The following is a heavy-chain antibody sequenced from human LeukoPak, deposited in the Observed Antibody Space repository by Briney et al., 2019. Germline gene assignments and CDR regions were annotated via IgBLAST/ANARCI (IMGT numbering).Heavy chain of an antibody. CDR3: ARTYYYDSSGYYADY. CDR2: INPNSGGT. D-gene: IGHD3-22*01. CDR1: GYTFTGYY. V-gene: IGHV1-2*06. Sequence: ASVKVSCKASGYTFTGYYMHWVRQAPGQGLEWMGRINPNSGGTNYAQKFQGRVTMTRDTSISTAYMELSRLRSDDTAVYYCARTYYYDSSGYYADYWGQGTLATVSS. J-gene: IGHJ4*02.